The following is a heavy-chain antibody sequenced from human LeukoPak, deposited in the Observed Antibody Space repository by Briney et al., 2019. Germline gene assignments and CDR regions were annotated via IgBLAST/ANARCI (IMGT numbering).Heavy chain of an antibody. Sequence: SETLSLTCTVSGGSISGSGYYWGWIRQPPGKGLEYIGSIYYSGSTYYNPSLESRVTISGDRSKNQFSLKMSSVTAADTAVYYCARAATSHYFDYWGPGTLVTVSS. CDR3: ARAATSHYFDY. V-gene: IGHV4-39*07. CDR1: GGSISGSGYY. CDR2: IYYSGST. J-gene: IGHJ4*02.